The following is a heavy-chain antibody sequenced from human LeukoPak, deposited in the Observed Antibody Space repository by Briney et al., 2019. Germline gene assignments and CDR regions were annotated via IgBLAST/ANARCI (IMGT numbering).Heavy chain of an antibody. CDR1: GITFTSHD. CDR3: ERGGRWVPVVPITYYFDS. V-gene: IGHV3-48*03. J-gene: IGHJ4*01. Sequence: TGVSLRLSCAASGITFTSHDMNWVRQAPQKGLEWLAYINDAGNTVSHTDSVKGRITIATANGTNSLSLQMHSLNAADMAVYYCERGGRWVPVVPITYYFDSWGNGSTVTVSS. CDR2: INDAGNTV. D-gene: IGHD2-2*01.